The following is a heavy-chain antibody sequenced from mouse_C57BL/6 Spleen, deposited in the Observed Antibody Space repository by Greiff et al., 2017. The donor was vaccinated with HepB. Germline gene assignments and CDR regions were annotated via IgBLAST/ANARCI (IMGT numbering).Heavy chain of an antibody. D-gene: IGHD2-14*01. V-gene: IGHV1-82*01. J-gene: IGHJ2*01. CDR3: ARGEYDEDY. CDR1: GYAFSSSW. Sequence: QVQLQQSGPELVKPGASVKISCKASGYAFSSSWMNWVKQRPGKGLEWIGRIYPGDGDTNYNGKFKGKATLTADKSSSTAYMQLSSLTSEDSAVYFCARGEYDEDYWGQGTTLTVSS. CDR2: IYPGDGDT.